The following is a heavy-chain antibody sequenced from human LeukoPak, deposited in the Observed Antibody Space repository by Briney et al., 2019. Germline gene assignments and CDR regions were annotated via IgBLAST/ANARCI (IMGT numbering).Heavy chain of an antibody. Sequence: ASVKVSCKASGYTFTGYYMHWVRQAPGQGLEWMGRINPNSGGTNYAQKFQGRVTMTRDTSISTAYMELSRLRSDDAAVYYCARERDGYKRGDWYFDLWGRGTLVTVSS. CDR1: GYTFTGYY. J-gene: IGHJ2*01. D-gene: IGHD5-24*01. V-gene: IGHV1-2*06. CDR2: INPNSGGT. CDR3: ARERDGYKRGDWYFDL.